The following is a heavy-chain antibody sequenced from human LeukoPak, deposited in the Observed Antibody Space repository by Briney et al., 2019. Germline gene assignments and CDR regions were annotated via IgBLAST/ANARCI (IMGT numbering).Heavy chain of an antibody. CDR3: ARTSSSGWYFDY. D-gene: IGHD6-19*01. V-gene: IGHV1-2*02. CDR1: GYRFTGYY. J-gene: IGHJ4*02. CDR2: INPNNGGT. Sequence: ASVKVSCKASGYRFTGYYIHWVRQAPGQGLEWMGWINPNNGGTNYAQKFQGRVTMTRDTSISTAYMELSRLRSDDTAVYYCARTSSSGWYFDYWGQGTLVTVSS.